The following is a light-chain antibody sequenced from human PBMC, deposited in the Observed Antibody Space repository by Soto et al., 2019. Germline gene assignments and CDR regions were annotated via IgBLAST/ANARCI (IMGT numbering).Light chain of an antibody. V-gene: IGKV3-20*01. CDR1: QSVSSNN. Sequence: EIVLTQSPGTLSLSPGETATLSCRASQSVSSNNLAWYHQKPGQTPRLLIYGASSRATGIPDRFSGSGSGTDFTLTISRLEPEDFAVYYCQQYDNSITFGPGTKVDIK. CDR2: GAS. J-gene: IGKJ3*01. CDR3: QQYDNSIT.